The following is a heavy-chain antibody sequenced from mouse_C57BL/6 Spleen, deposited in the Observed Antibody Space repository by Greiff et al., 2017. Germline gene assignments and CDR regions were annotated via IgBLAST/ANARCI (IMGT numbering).Heavy chain of an antibody. Sequence: EVKLMESGPGLVKPSQSLSLTCSVTGYSITSGYYWNWIRQFPGNKLEWMGYISYDGSNNYNPSLKNRISITRDTSKNQFFLKLNSVTTEDTATYYCARDFYGSDRYFDVWGTGTTVTVSS. J-gene: IGHJ1*03. CDR2: ISYDGSN. D-gene: IGHD1-1*01. CDR1: GYSITSGYY. V-gene: IGHV3-6*01. CDR3: ARDFYGSDRYFDV.